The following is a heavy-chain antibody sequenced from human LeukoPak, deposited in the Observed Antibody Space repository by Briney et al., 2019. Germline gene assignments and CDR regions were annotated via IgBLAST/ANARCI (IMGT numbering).Heavy chain of an antibody. D-gene: IGHD6-19*01. CDR2: INHSGST. J-gene: IGHJ3*02. CDR3: ARATCIAVAGTVFAGAFDI. Sequence: PSETLSLTCAVYGGSFSGYYWSWIRQPPGKGLEWIGEINHSGSTNYNPSLKSRVTISVDTSKNQFSLKLSSVTAADTAVYYCARATCIAVAGTVFAGAFDIWGQGTMVTVSS. CDR1: GGSFSGYY. V-gene: IGHV4-34*01.